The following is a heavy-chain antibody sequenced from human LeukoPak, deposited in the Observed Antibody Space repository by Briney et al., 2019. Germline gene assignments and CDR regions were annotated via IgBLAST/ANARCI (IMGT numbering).Heavy chain of an antibody. D-gene: IGHD1-14*01. V-gene: IGHV3-30*02. CDR3: AKGPDDYGDD. CDR2: IRYEGSNK. CDR1: GFTFSSYG. J-gene: IGHJ4*02. Sequence: GGSLRLSCAASGFTFSSYGMHWVCQAPGKVLEWVAFIRYEGSNKYYADSVKGRFTISRDNSKNTLYQQMNSLRAEDTAVYYCAKGPDDYGDDWGQGTLVTVSS.